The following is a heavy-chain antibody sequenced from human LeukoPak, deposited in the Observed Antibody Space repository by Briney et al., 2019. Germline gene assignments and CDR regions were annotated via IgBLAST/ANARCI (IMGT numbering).Heavy chain of an antibody. CDR3: AYYVWGSYRPFDY. CDR1: GFTFSSYW. Sequence: GGSLGLSCAASGFTFSSYWMHWVRQAPGKGLVWVSRINSDGSSTSYADSVKGRFTISRDNAKNTLYLQMNSLRAEDTAVYYCAYYVWGSYRPFDYWGQGTLVTVSS. J-gene: IGHJ4*02. CDR2: INSDGSST. D-gene: IGHD3-16*02. V-gene: IGHV3-74*01.